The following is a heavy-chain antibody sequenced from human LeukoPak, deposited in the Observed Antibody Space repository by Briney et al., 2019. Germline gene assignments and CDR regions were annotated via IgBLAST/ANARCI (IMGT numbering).Heavy chain of an antibody. J-gene: IGHJ4*02. V-gene: IGHV3-33*01. CDR1: GFPFSSHG. CDR2: IWYDGRNK. Sequence: GGSLRLSCAASGFPFSSHGMHWVRQAPGKELEWVAVIWYDGRNKYYADSVEGRFTISRDNSKNTLYLQLNSLRAEDTAVYYCARGPALGYSGSHFDYWGQGTLVTVSS. D-gene: IGHD5-12*01. CDR3: ARGPALGYSGSHFDY.